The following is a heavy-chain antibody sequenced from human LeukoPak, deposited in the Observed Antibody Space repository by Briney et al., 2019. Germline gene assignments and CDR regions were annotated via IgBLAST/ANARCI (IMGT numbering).Heavy chain of an antibody. CDR2: INWSSGNK. CDR3: AKDFSSTWYTELFDY. J-gene: IGHJ4*02. V-gene: IGHV3-9*03. CDR1: GFIFYDYA. Sequence: GGSLRLSCAASGFIFYDYAMHWLRQAPGKSLEWVSGINWSSGNKGYADHVKGRFTISRDNAKNSLDLQMNSLRVEDMALYYCAKDFSSTWYTELFDYWGQGTLVTVSS. D-gene: IGHD6-13*01.